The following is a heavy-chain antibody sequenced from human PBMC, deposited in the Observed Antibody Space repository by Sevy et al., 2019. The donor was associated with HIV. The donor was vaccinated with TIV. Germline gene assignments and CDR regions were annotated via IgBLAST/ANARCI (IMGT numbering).Heavy chain of an antibody. CDR3: AKDAADYAFWSGYRSYYYYGMDV. Sequence: GGSLRLSCAASGFTFSSYGMHWVRQAPGKGLEWVAVISYDGSNKYYADSVKGRFTISRDNSKNTLYLQMNSLRAEDTAVYYCAKDAADYAFWSGYRSYYYYGMDVWGQGTTVTVSS. V-gene: IGHV3-30*18. CDR1: GFTFSSYG. J-gene: IGHJ6*02. D-gene: IGHD3-3*01. CDR2: ISYDGSNK.